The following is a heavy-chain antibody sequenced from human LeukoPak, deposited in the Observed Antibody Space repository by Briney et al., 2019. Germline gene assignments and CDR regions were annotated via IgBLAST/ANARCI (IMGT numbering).Heavy chain of an antibody. J-gene: IGHJ6*02. CDR1: GYTFTSYG. D-gene: IGHD3-3*01. Sequence: ASVKVSCKASGYTFTSYGISWVRQAPGQGLEWMGWISAYNGNTNYAQKLQGRVTMTTDTSTSTAYMELRSLRSDDTAVYYCARDGITIFGVVIIPPYYYGMDVWGQGTTVTVSS. V-gene: IGHV1-18*01. CDR2: ISAYNGNT. CDR3: ARDGITIFGVVIIPPYYYGMDV.